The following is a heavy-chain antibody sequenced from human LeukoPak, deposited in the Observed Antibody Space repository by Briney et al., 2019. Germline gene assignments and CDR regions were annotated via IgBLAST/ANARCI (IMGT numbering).Heavy chain of an antibody. D-gene: IGHD3-22*01. Sequence: GGSLRLSCAASGFTFDDYTMYWVRQAPGKGLEWVSLISWDGGTTYYADSVKGRFTISGDNSKNSLYLQMNSLRIEDTAVYYCAKHYYDSRGYYLTAFDIWGQGTMVTVSS. J-gene: IGHJ3*02. CDR2: ISWDGGTT. V-gene: IGHV3-43*01. CDR1: GFTFDDYT. CDR3: AKHYYDSRGYYLTAFDI.